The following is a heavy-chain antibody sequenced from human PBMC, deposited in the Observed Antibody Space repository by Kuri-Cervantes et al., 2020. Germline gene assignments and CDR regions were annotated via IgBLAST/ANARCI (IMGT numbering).Heavy chain of an antibody. Sequence: ASVKVSCKASGGTFSSYAISWVRQAPGQGLEWMGWINTNTGNPTYAQGFTGRFVFSLDTSVSTAYLQISSLKAEDTAVYYCASLSCSSTSCYSLGFDYWGQGTLVTVSS. CDR1: GGTFSSYA. D-gene: IGHD2-2*01. CDR2: INTNTGNP. J-gene: IGHJ4*02. CDR3: ASLSCSSTSCYSLGFDY. V-gene: IGHV7-4-1*02.